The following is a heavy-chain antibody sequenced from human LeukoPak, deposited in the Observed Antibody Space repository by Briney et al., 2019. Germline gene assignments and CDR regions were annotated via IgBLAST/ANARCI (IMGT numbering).Heavy chain of an antibody. CDR1: GYTFTSYD. D-gene: IGHD4-17*01. V-gene: IGHV1-8*01. CDR3: ARVVTTVTGGDYYYYYMDV. CDR2: MNPNSGNT. J-gene: IGHJ6*03. Sequence: ASVKVSYKASGYTFTSYDINWGRQAAGQGLEWMGWMNPNSGNTGYAQKFQGRVTMTKNTSISTAYMELRSLRSDDTAVYYCARVVTTVTGGDYYYYYMDVWGKGTTVTVSS.